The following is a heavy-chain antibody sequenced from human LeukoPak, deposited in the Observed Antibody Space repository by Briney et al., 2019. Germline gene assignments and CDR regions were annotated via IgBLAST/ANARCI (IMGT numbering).Heavy chain of an antibody. J-gene: IGHJ4*02. CDR3: ATAVAKITTVSLDD. CDR1: GYTLTELS. Sequence: ASVKVSCKVSGYTLTELSMHWVRQAPGKGLEWMGGFDPEDGETIYAQKFQGRVTMTEDTSTDTAYMELSSLRSEDTAVYYCATAVAKITTVSLDDWGQGTLVTVSS. D-gene: IGHD5-24*01. V-gene: IGHV1-24*01. CDR2: FDPEDGET.